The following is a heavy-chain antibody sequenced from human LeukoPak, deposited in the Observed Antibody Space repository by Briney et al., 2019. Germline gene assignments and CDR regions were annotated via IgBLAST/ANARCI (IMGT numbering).Heavy chain of an antibody. D-gene: IGHD6-19*01. J-gene: IGHJ4*02. CDR1: GGYIRSYY. CDR3: ARGYCSGWSNY. V-gene: IGHV4-59*01. CDR2: MYYSGST. Sequence: NPSETLSLTCTVSGGYIRSYYWSWIRQPPGKGLEWIAYMYYSGSTNYNPSLKSRVTISVDTSKNQFSLKLSSVTAADTAVYYCARGYCSGWSNYWGQGTLVTVSS.